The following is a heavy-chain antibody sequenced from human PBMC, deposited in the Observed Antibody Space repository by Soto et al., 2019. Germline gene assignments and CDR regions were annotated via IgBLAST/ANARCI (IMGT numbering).Heavy chain of an antibody. V-gene: IGHV4-30-4*01. Sequence: QVQLQESGPGLLKPSQTLSLTCTVTGGSISDGDSYCGWVRQPPGQGLEWIGYVYYSGSTDYNPYLKSRLTISVDTSKNQYSLMLRSVSAADTAAYYCSRVRGNYYYGMDVWGHGTTVAASS. D-gene: IGHD6-13*01. CDR3: SRVRGNYYYGMDV. CDR2: VYYSGST. CDR1: GGSISDGDSY. J-gene: IGHJ6*02.